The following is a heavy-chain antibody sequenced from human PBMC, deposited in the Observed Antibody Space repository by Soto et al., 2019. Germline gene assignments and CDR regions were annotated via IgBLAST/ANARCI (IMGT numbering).Heavy chain of an antibody. J-gene: IGHJ6*02. CDR3: ARVPDV. CDR1: GGSMSSGGYS. V-gene: IGHV4-30-2*01. CDR2: IYHNGSP. Sequence: QLQLQESGSGLVKPSQTLSLTCAVSGGSMSSGGYSWSWIRQPPGKGLEWIGYIYHNGSPYYNPSPXSXATISVDRSKNQFSLKLSSVPAADTDVYYRARVPDVWRQGTTVTVSS.